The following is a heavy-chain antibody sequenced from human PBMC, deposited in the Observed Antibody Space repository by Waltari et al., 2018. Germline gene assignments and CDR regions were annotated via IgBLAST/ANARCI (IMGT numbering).Heavy chain of an antibody. CDR3: AVARGNYDVLTGFPVDS. D-gene: IGHD3-9*01. V-gene: IGHV3-48*01. J-gene: IGHJ5*01. Sequence: EERLVQSGGGLVQPGGSLRLSCEASGFSLTNYTMNGVRQAPGKGLEWVAYISETSRTTFYAGSVRGRFIISRNNAKNSLSLQMVSLRGEDTAVYYCAVARGNYDVLTGFPVDSWGQGTLVTVSS. CDR2: ISETSRTT. CDR1: GFSLTNYT.